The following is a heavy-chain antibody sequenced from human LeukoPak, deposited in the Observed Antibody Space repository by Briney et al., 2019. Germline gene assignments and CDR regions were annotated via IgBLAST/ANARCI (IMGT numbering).Heavy chain of an antibody. V-gene: IGHV3-21*04. J-gene: IGHJ4*02. CDR1: AFSLNAYN. CDR2: ISYTGTYI. CDR3: VRDRGTYRPIDY. D-gene: IGHD1-26*01. Sequence: GGSLRLSCAASAFSLNAYNMNWVRQVPGKGLEWVSSISYTGTYIYYADSVKGRFTVSRDNAQNSLYLQMNSLRAEDTAIYYCVRDRGTYRPIDYWGQGTLVTVSS.